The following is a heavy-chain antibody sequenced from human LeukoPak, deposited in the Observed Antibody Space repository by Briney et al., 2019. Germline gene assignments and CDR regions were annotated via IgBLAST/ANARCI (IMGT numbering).Heavy chain of an antibody. D-gene: IGHD3-10*01. CDR2: ISYDGSNK. CDR1: GFTFSSYA. V-gene: IGHV3-30-3*02. J-gene: IGHJ4*02. CDR3: AKKTMVRGVIITPAFDY. Sequence: PGGSLRLSCAASGFTFSSYATHWVRQAPGKGLEWVAVISYDGSNKYYADSVKGRFTISRDNSKNTLYLQMNSLRAEDTAVYYCAKKTMVRGVIITPAFDYWGQGTLVTVSS.